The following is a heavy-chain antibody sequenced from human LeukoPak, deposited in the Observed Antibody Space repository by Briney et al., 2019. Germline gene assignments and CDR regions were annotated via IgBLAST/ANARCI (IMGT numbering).Heavy chain of an antibody. CDR1: GFTFSSYA. J-gene: IGHJ4*02. D-gene: IGHD3-9*01. CDR2: ISSNGGST. Sequence: GGSLRLSCSASGFTFSSYAMNWVRQAPGKGLEYVSAISSNGGSTYYADSVKGRFTISRDNSKNTLYLQMSSLRAEDTAVYYCVKVQYYDILGNYFDYWGQGTLVTVSS. CDR3: VKVQYYDILGNYFDY. V-gene: IGHV3-64D*09.